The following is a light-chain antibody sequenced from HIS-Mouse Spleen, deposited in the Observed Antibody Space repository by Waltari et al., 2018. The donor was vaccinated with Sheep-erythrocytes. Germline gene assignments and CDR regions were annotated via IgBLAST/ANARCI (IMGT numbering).Light chain of an antibody. Sequence: QSALTQPPSASGSPGQSVTISCTGTSSDVGGYNYVSWYQQHPGKAPKLMIYEVSKRPSGVPDRFSGYKTGNTASLTFSGLQAEDEADYYCSSYAGSNNYVFGTGTKVTVL. CDR3: SSYAGSNNYV. J-gene: IGLJ1*01. CDR2: EVS. V-gene: IGLV2-8*01. CDR1: SSDVGGYNY.